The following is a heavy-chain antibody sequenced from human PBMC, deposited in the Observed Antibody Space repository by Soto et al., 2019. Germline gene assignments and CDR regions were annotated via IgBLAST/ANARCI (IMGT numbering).Heavy chain of an antibody. V-gene: IGHV4-30-4*01. Sequence: SETLSLTCTVSGGSTSSDNYWSCIRQPPGKGLDWIGHIYYSGNTDCNPSLKSRLAISIDTSKNQFSLKLSSVTAADTAVYFCAREGGESSDGLYYFDSWGQGSLVTVYS. CDR1: GGSTSSDNY. D-gene: IGHD3-16*01. CDR3: AREGGESSDGLYYFDS. CDR2: IYYSGNT. J-gene: IGHJ4*02.